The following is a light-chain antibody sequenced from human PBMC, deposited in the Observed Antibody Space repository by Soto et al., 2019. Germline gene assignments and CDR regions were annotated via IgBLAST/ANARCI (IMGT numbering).Light chain of an antibody. J-gene: IGKJ1*01. CDR1: QSLNSSY. Sequence: EIVLTQSPATLSLSPGERATLSCRASQSLNSSYLAWYQQKPGQAPRLLIYGASTRATGIPARFSGSGSGTEFTLTISSLQSVDFAVYSCQQYNNWPWTFGQGTKVDI. V-gene: IGKV3-15*01. CDR3: QQYNNWPWT. CDR2: GAS.